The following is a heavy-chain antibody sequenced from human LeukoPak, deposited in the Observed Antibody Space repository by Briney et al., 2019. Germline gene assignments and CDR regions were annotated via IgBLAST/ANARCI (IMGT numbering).Heavy chain of an antibody. V-gene: IGHV4-39*01. CDR2: IYFSGST. CDR3: ARHSYYYGSGTYFFDY. J-gene: IGHJ4*02. D-gene: IGHD3-10*01. CDR1: GGSISNSNYY. Sequence: PSETLSLTCTVSGGSISNSNYYSGWIRPPPGKGLEWVGSIYFSGSTYYNPSLKSRVTISVDTSKNQFSLKLSSVTAADTAVYYCARHSYYYGSGTYFFDYWGQGTLVTVSS.